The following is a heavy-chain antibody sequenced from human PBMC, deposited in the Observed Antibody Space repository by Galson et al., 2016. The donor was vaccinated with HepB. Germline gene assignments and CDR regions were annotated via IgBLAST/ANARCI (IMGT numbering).Heavy chain of an antibody. J-gene: IGHJ3*02. Sequence: SLRLSCAASGFNFKTWAMHWVRQAPGKGLEWLTVISHDGGQKYYGDFLRGRFTTSRDNSRNILYLQMTNLETEDTAMYYCARSRRDFWSGRDAFDIWGLGTMVRVSS. CDR3: ARSRRDFWSGRDAFDI. V-gene: IGHV3-30-3*01. CDR1: GFNFKTWA. CDR2: ISHDGGQK. D-gene: IGHD3-3*01.